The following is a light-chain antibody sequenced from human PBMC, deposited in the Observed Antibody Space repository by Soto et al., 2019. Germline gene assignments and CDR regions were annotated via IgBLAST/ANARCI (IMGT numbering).Light chain of an antibody. CDR1: QSVSSN. J-gene: IGKJ1*01. CDR2: GAS. V-gene: IGKV3-15*01. Sequence: EVVMTPSPDSLSVSPGERAALSGRASQSVSSNLARYQQKLGQAPRLLIYGASTRATGISARFSGSGSGTEFTLTISSLQSEDFAIYYCQQYKNWPRTFGQGTKVDIK. CDR3: QQYKNWPRT.